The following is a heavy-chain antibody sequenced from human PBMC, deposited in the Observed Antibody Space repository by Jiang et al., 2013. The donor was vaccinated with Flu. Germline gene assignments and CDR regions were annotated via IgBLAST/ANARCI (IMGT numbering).Heavy chain of an antibody. CDR2: SLQWEH. Sequence: TCTVSGGSISSYYWSWFRQPPGRDWMGLGISLQWEHQLXPSLKSRVTISADTSKNQXSLKLSSVTAADTAVYYCARDNSNWPKRFDYWGQGTLVTVSS. CDR3: ARDNSNWPKRFDY. V-gene: IGHV4-59*01. D-gene: IGHD6-13*01. J-gene: IGHJ4*02. CDR1: GGSISSYY.